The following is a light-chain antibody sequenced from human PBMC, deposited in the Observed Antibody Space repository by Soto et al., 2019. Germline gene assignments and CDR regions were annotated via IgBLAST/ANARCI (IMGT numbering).Light chain of an antibody. CDR2: GAS. J-gene: IGKJ5*01. CDR1: QDIINH. V-gene: IGKV1-27*01. Sequence: DIQMTQSPSSLSASVGDTVTITCRASQDIINHLAWYQQKPGKVPNLLIYGASTLHSGVPSRFRGSGSGTHFTLTISSLQPEDFATYYCQNYSIALVTFGQGTRLEIK. CDR3: QNYSIALVT.